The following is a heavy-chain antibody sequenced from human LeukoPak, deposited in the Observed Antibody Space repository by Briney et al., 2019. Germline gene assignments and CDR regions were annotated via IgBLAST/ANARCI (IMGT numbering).Heavy chain of an antibody. V-gene: IGHV3-23*01. CDR3: AKSPKESIVVVTADYMDV. CDR2: ISGSGGST. D-gene: IGHD2-21*02. CDR1: GFTFSTHW. J-gene: IGHJ6*03. Sequence: PGGSLRLSCAASGFTFSTHWMSWVRQAPGKGLEWVSAISGSGGSTYYADSVKGRFTISRDNSKNTLYLQMNSLRAEDTAVYYCAKSPKESIVVVTADYMDVWGKGTTVTVSS.